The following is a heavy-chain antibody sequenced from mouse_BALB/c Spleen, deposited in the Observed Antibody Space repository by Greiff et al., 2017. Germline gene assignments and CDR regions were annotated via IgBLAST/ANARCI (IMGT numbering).Heavy chain of an antibody. D-gene: IGHD2-4*01. V-gene: IGHV5-12-1*01. CDR2: ISSGGGST. J-gene: IGHJ3*01. CDR1: GFAFSSYD. Sequence: EVKLQESGGGLVKPGGSLKLSCAASGFAFSSYDMSWVRQTPEKRLEWVAYISSGGGSTYYPDTVKGRFTISRDNAKNTLYLQMSSLKSEDTAMYYCARHGDYDEAWFAYWGQGTLVTVSA. CDR3: ARHGDYDEAWFAY.